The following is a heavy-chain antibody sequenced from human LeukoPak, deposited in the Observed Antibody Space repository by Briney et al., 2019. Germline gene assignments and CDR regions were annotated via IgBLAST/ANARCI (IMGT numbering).Heavy chain of an antibody. V-gene: IGHV4-30-4*08. CDR3: ARETGDLAAADY. CDR2: IYYSGST. D-gene: IGHD6-13*01. J-gene: IGHJ4*02. Sequence: SGTLSLTCAVSGGSISSGDYYWSWIRQPPGKGLEWIGYIYYSGSTYYNPSLKSRVTISVDTSKNQFSLKLSSVTAADTAVYYCARETGDLAAADYWGQGTLVTVSS. CDR1: GGSISSGDYY.